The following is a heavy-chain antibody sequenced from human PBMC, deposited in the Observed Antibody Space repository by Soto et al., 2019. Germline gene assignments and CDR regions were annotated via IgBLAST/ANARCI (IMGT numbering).Heavy chain of an antibody. D-gene: IGHD3-3*01. CDR3: TTPGSTGETRFAYYYYGMDV. J-gene: IGHJ6*02. Sequence: GGSLRLSCAASGFTFSNAWMNWVRQAPGKGLEWVGRIKSKTDGGTTDYAAPVKGRFTISRDDLKNTLYLQMNSLKTEDTAVYYCTTPGSTGETRFAYYYYGMDVWGQGTTVTVSS. CDR2: IKSKTDGGTT. V-gene: IGHV3-15*07. CDR1: GFTFSNAW.